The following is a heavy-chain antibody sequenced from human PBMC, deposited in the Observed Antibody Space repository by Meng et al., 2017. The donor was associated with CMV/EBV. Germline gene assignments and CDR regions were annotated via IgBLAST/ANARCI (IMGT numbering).Heavy chain of an antibody. CDR1: GFTFSSYA. D-gene: IGHD3-3*01. J-gene: IGHJ6*02. Sequence: GESLKISCAASGFTFSSYAMHWVRQAPGKGLEYVSAISSNGGSTYYADSVKGRFTISRDNAKNSLYLQMNSLRAEDTAVYYCASFWSAYYYGMDVWGQGTTVTVSS. V-gene: IGHV3-64*02. CDR3: ASFWSAYYYGMDV. CDR2: ISSNGGST.